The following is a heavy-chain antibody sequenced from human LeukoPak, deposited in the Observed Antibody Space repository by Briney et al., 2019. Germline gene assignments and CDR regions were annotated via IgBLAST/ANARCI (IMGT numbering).Heavy chain of an antibody. D-gene: IGHD3-3*01. J-gene: IGHJ4*02. CDR3: ATPGTGRWSGYFR. CDR2: IYYSGST. CDR1: GGSISSYY. V-gene: IGHV4-59*01. Sequence: PSETLSLTCTVSGGSISSYYWSWIRQPPGKGLEWIGYIYYSGSTNYNPSLKSRVTISVDTSKNQFSLKLSSVTAADTAVYYCATPGTGRWSGYFRWGQGTLVTVSS.